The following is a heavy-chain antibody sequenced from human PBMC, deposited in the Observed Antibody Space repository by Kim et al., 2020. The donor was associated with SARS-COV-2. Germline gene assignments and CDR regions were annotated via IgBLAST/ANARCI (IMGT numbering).Heavy chain of an antibody. J-gene: IGHJ4*02. CDR1: GFTFSSYG. CDR2: ISYDGSNK. D-gene: IGHD5-12*01. Sequence: GGSLRLSCAASGFTFSSYGMHWVRQAPGKGLEWVAVISYDGSNKYYADSVKGRFTISRDNSKNTLYLQMNSLRAEDTAVYYCAREARSRWLQFNFFDYWGQGTLVTVSS. V-gene: IGHV3-33*05. CDR3: AREARSRWLQFNFFDY.